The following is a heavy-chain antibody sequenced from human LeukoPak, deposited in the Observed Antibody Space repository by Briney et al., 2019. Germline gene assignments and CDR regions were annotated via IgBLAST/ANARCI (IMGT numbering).Heavy chain of an antibody. J-gene: IGHJ1*01. V-gene: IGHV1-69*13. CDR1: GYTFTGYY. CDR2: IIPIFGTA. CDR3: AACERRYCSSTSCYVRYFQH. D-gene: IGHD2-2*01. Sequence: SVKVPCKVSGYTFTGYYMHWVRQAPGQGLVWMRGIIPIFGTANYAQKFQGRVTITADESTSTAYMELSSLRSEDTAVYYCAACERRYCSSTSCYVRYFQHWGQGALVTVSS.